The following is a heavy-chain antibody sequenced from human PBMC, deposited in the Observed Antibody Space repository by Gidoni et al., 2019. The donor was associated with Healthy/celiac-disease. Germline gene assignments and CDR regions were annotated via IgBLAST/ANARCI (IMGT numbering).Heavy chain of an antibody. CDR1: GGSISSYY. J-gene: IGHJ4*02. Sequence: QVQLQESGPGLVTPSETLSLTCTVSGGSISSYYWGLIRQPPGKGLEWSGYIYYSGSTNSNPSLKSRVTISVDTSKNQFSRKLSSVTAADTAVYYCARTTVTTVMDYWGQGTLVTVSS. CDR3: ARTTVTTVMDY. CDR2: IYYSGST. D-gene: IGHD4-17*01. V-gene: IGHV4-59*01.